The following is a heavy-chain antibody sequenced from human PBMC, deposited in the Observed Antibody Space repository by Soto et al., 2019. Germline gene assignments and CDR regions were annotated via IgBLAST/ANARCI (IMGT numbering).Heavy chain of an antibody. J-gene: IGHJ4*02. CDR1: GVSISNHY. Sequence: QVQLQESGPGLVKPSETLSLTCSVSGVSISNHYLSWIRHPHGKGLEWIGYIYYNGNTNYNPSLKCRVTMSVDTSRNQIALKLTAVTAADTAVYYCTRANWYSEYWGQGTLVTVSS. CDR2: IYYNGNT. D-gene: IGHD7-27*01. V-gene: IGHV4-59*11. CDR3: TRANWYSEY.